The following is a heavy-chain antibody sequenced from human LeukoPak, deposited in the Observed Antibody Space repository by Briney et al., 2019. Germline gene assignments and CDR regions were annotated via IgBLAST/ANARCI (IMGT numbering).Heavy chain of an antibody. D-gene: IGHD4-17*01. CDR3: ASPTTVTTFGGDAFDV. CDR1: GYSFANYW. CDR2: IYPGDSDT. Sequence: PGESLKISCQGSGYSFANYWIGWVRQMPGKGLEWMGIIYPGDSDTRYSPSFQGQVTISADKSISTAYLQWSTLKASDTAIYYCASPTTVTTFGGDAFDVWVQGTMVTVSS. V-gene: IGHV5-51*01. J-gene: IGHJ3*01.